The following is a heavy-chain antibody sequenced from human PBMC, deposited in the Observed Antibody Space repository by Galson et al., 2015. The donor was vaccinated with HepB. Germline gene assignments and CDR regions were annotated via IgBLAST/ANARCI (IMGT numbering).Heavy chain of an antibody. Sequence: SLRLSCAASGFTFSGSAMHWVRQASGKGLEWVGRIRSKANSYATAYAASVKGRFTISRDDSKNTAYLQMNSLKTEDTAVYYCTRPGDNYDSSGYYGYWGQGTLVTVSS. J-gene: IGHJ4*02. V-gene: IGHV3-73*01. D-gene: IGHD3-22*01. CDR1: GFTFSGSA. CDR2: IRSKANSYAT. CDR3: TRPGDNYDSSGYYGY.